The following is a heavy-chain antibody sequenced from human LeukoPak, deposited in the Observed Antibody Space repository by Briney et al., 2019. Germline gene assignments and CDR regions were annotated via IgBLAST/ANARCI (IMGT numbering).Heavy chain of an antibody. V-gene: IGHV4-61*02. D-gene: IGHD3-10*01. J-gene: IGHJ6*02. CDR3: ARDLLWFGELENYYYGMDV. CDR2: IYTSGST. CDR1: GGSISSGSYY. Sequence: SQTLSLTCTVSGGSISSGSYYWSWIRQPAGKGLEWIGRIYTSGSTNYNPSLKSRVTISVDTSKNQFSLKLSSVTAADTAVYYCARDLLWFGELENYYYGMDVWAKGPRSPSP.